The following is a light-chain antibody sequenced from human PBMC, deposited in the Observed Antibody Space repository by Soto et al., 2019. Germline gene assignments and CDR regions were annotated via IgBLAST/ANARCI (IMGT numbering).Light chain of an antibody. CDR1: DSNVWKND. J-gene: IGLJ2*01. Sequence: QSVLTQPPSVSAAPGQKVTISCSGSDSNVWKNDVSWYQQVPGTAPRLLIYDSNKRPSVIPERFSASRSGTSATLVVTGLQTGDEADYYCVTWESSLSAVVFGGGTKVTVL. CDR2: DSN. CDR3: VTWESSLSAVV. V-gene: IGLV1-51*01.